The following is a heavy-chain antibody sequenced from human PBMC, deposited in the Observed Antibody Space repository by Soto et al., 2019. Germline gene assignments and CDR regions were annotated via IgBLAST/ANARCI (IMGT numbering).Heavy chain of an antibody. D-gene: IGHD6-13*01. CDR1: GYSFSNYW. V-gene: IGHV3-30*18. CDR3: AKDRGSSWYSFDY. J-gene: IGHJ4*02. Sequence: GESLKISCKASGYSFSNYWIGWVRQAPGKGLEWVAVISYDGSNKYYADSVKGRFTISRDNSKNTLYLQMNSLRAEDTAVYYCAKDRGSSWYSFDYWGQGTLVTVSS. CDR2: ISYDGSNK.